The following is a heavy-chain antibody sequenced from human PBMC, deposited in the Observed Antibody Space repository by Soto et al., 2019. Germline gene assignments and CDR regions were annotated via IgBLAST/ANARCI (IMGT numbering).Heavy chain of an antibody. Sequence: ASVKVSCKASGYTFTSYYMHWVRQAPGQGLEWMGIINPSGGSTSYAQKFQGRVTMTRDTSTSTVYMELSSLRSEDTAVYYCAREGGGSLTYYYDSSGYPGAFDIWGQGTMVTVSS. CDR2: INPSGGST. V-gene: IGHV1-46*03. CDR3: AREGGGSLTYYYDSSGYPGAFDI. J-gene: IGHJ3*02. CDR1: GYTFTSYY. D-gene: IGHD3-22*01.